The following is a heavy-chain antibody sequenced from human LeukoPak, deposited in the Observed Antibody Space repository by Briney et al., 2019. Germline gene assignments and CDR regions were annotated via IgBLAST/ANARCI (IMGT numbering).Heavy chain of an antibody. Sequence: TLSLTCTVSGGSISSGGYYWSWIRQHPGKGLEWIGYIYYSGSTYYNPSLKSRVTISVDTSKNQFSLKLSSVTAADTAVYYCARRIAAAGIYNWFDPWGQGTLVTVSS. CDR2: IYYSGST. CDR1: GGSISSGGYY. J-gene: IGHJ5*02. V-gene: IGHV4-31*03. CDR3: ARRIAAAGIYNWFDP. D-gene: IGHD6-13*01.